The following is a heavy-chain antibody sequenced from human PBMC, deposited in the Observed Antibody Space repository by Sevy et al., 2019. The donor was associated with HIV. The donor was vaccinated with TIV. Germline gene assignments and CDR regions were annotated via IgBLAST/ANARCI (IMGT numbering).Heavy chain of an antibody. Sequence: SETLSLTCTVSGGSISGYYWTWIRQPPGKGLEWIGYIYYDGSTNYNPSLKSRVTMSLGTSRNQFSLKLSSVTAADTAVYYCARGYSGYPIDYWGQGTLVTVSS. J-gene: IGHJ4*02. D-gene: IGHD5-12*01. V-gene: IGHV4-59*01. CDR3: ARGYSGYPIDY. CDR2: IYYDGST. CDR1: GGSISGYY.